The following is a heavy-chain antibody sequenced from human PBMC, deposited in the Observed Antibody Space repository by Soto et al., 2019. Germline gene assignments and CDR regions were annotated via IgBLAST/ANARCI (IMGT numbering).Heavy chain of an antibody. CDR2: IKQDGSEK. V-gene: IGHV3-7*01. D-gene: IGHD4-17*01. CDR3: ARVSYGDYEGDAFDI. J-gene: IGHJ3*02. Sequence: GGSLRLSCAASGFTFSSYWMSWVRQAPGKGLEWVANIKQDGSEKYYVDSVKGRFTISRDNAKNSLYLQMNSLRAEDTAVYYCARVSYGDYEGDAFDIWGQGTMVTVSS. CDR1: GFTFSSYW.